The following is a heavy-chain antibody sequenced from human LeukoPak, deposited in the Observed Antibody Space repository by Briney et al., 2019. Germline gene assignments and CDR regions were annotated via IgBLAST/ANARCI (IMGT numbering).Heavy chain of an antibody. V-gene: IGHV3-64*01. CDR2: IMPNGETR. Sequence: GGSLRLSCAVSGFSFSNYVMHWVRQAPGKGLEYVSAIMPNGETRGYANSMKGRFTISRDNSKNTLYLQMGSLRAEDMAIYYCARDRDGGFAFDIWGQGTLVTVSS. J-gene: IGHJ3*02. D-gene: IGHD2-15*01. CDR3: ARDRDGGFAFDI. CDR1: GFSFSNYV.